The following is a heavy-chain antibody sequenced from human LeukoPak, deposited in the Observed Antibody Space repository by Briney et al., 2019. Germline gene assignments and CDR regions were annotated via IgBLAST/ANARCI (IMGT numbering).Heavy chain of an antibody. CDR2: IYWDDDK. Sequence: SGPTLVKPTQTLTLTCTFSGFSLTTSGVGVGWIRQPPGKALEWLALIYWDDDKRYSPSLKSRVTITKDTSKNQVVLTMTNMDPVDTATYYCSRTRRGQIGWTNDYWGQGTLVTASS. CDR1: GFSLTTSGVG. J-gene: IGHJ4*02. D-gene: IGHD6-19*01. CDR3: SRTRRGQIGWTNDY. V-gene: IGHV2-5*02.